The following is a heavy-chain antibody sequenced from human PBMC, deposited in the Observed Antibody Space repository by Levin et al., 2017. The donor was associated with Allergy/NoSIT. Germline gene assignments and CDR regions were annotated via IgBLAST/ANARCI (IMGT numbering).Heavy chain of an antibody. CDR1: GFTFDDYA. D-gene: IGHD6-13*01. CDR3: AKDGQYTSRWDWAGSFDL. CDR2: ISWNSDNI. Sequence: SLKISCAASGFTFDDYAMHWVRQAPGKGLEWVSGISWNSDNIGYADSVKGRFTISRDNAKNSLYLQMNSLRAEDTAVYYGAKDGQYTSRWDWAGSFDLWGRGALVTV. V-gene: IGHV3-9*01. J-gene: IGHJ2*01.